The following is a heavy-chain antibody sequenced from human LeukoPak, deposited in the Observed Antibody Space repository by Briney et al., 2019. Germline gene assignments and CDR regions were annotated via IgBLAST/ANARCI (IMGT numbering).Heavy chain of an antibody. V-gene: IGHV3-33*01. CDR3: ARDSGDARSTDY. D-gene: IGHD6-25*01. Sequence: GGSLRLSCAASGFTFSSYGMHWVRQAPGKGREWVAVIWYDGSNKYYADSVKGRFTISRDNSKNTLYLQMNSLRAEDTAVYYCARDSGDARSTDYCGQGTLVTVSS. CDR2: IWYDGSNK. J-gene: IGHJ4*02. CDR1: GFTFSSYG.